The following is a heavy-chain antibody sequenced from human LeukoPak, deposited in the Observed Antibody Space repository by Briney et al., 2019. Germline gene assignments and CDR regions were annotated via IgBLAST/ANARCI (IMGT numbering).Heavy chain of an antibody. D-gene: IGHD5-12*01. Sequence: GGSLRLSCAASGCTFSSYGMHWVRQAPGKGLEWVALISSDGNDKLYGDSVKGRFTISRDDSKSTLYLQMNSLRAEDTAVYYCTTKVIRGNSGDDYDDWGQGTLVTVSS. CDR3: TTKVIRGNSGDDYDD. CDR2: ISSDGNDK. CDR1: GCTFSSYG. J-gene: IGHJ4*02. V-gene: IGHV3-30*03.